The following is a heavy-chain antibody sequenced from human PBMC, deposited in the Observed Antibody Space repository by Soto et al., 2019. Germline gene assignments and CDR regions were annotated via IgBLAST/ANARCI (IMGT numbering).Heavy chain of an antibody. CDR1: GFTFDDYT. V-gene: IGHV3-43*01. J-gene: IGHJ6*02. D-gene: IGHD1-26*01. Sequence: GGSLRLSCAASGFTFDDYTMHWVRQAPGKGLEWVSLISWDGGSTYYADSVKGRFTISRDNSKNSLYLQMNSLRTEDTALYYCAKDRGIVGATMYYYGMDVWGQGTTVTVSS. CDR2: ISWDGGST. CDR3: AKDRGIVGATMYYYGMDV.